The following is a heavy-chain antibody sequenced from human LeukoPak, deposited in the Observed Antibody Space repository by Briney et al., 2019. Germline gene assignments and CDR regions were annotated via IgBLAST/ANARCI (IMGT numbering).Heavy chain of an antibody. J-gene: IGHJ3*02. D-gene: IGHD3-3*01. CDR2: INPNTGGT. Sequence: ASVKVSCKASGYSFTGNYMHWVRQAPGQGFEWMGWINPNTGGTNYAQKFKGRVLMTRDTSISTAYLELSRLRSDDTAVYYCARGPTYDNDAFDIWGQGTMVTVSS. CDR3: ARGPTYDNDAFDI. CDR1: GYSFTGNY. V-gene: IGHV1-2*02.